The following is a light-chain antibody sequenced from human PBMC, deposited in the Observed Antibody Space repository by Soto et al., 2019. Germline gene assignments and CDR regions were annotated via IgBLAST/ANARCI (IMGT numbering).Light chain of an antibody. CDR2: DAS. Sequence: ILMTQSPATLSVSPGERATLSCRASQSVSNNLAWYQQKPGQAPRLLIYDASTRATGIPARFSGSGSGTEFTLTISGMQSEDFAVYYCQQYNIWPPWTFGQGTKVEVK. CDR3: QQYNIWPPWT. CDR1: QSVSNN. V-gene: IGKV3-15*01. J-gene: IGKJ1*01.